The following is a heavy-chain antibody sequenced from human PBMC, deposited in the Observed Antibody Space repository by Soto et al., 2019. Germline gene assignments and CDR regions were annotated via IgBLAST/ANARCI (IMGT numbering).Heavy chain of an antibody. D-gene: IGHD4-4*01. J-gene: IGHJ6*02. CDR1: GYTFTNYY. V-gene: IGHV1-46*01. CDR3: ARDLAGLTTVLYFYGMYV. Sequence: QVQLVQSGAEVKKPGASVKVSCKASGYTFTNYYIYWVRQAPGQELEWMGIINSGGGSTSYAQKFQGRVTMTRDTSSSTVYMELSSLRSEDTAVYYCARDLAGLTTVLYFYGMYVWGQGTTVTVSS. CDR2: INSGGGST.